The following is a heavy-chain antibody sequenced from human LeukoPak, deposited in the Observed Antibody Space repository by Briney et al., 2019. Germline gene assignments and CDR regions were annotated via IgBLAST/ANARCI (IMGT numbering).Heavy chain of an antibody. J-gene: IGHJ5*02. V-gene: IGHV1-8*01. CDR2: MNPNNGNT. D-gene: IGHD3-10*01. CDR3: AATPRGLRRGSDAP. CDR1: GHTFTSYD. Sequence: ASVKVSCKASGHTFTSYDINWVRQATGQRLEWMGWMNPNNGNTGYAQKFQGRVTMTRNTSISTAYMELRSLGSDDTAVYYCAATPRGLRRGSDAPWGQGTLVTVSS.